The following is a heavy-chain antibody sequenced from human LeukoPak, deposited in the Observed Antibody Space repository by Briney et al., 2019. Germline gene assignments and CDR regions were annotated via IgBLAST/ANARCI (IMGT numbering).Heavy chain of an antibody. CDR2: ISGSGGST. V-gene: IGHV3-23*01. Sequence: GGSLRLSCAASGFTFSSYAMSWVGKAPGKGLEWVSAISGSGGSTYYADSVKGRFTISRDNSKNTLYLQMNSLRAEDTAVYYCAKDRRIQLWLGFDYWGQGTLVTVSS. CDR1: GFTFSSYA. CDR3: AKDRRIQLWLGFDY. D-gene: IGHD5-18*01. J-gene: IGHJ4*02.